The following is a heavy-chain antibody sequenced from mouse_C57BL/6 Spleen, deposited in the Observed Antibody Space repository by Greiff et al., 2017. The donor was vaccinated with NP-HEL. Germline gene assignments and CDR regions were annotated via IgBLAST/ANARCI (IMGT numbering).Heavy chain of an antibody. V-gene: IGHV3-6*01. CDR3: ARGPGSSGSY. D-gene: IGHD3-2*02. Sequence: EVHLVESGPGLVKPSQSLSLTCSVTGYSITSGYYWNWIRQFPGNKLEWMGYISYDGSNNYNPSLKNRISITRDTSKNQFFLKLNSVTTEDTATYYCARGPGSSGSYWGQGTLVTVSA. CDR2: ISYDGSN. CDR1: GYSITSGYY. J-gene: IGHJ3*01.